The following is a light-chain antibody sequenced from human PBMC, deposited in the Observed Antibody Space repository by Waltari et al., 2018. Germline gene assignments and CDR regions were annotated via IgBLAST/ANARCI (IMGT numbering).Light chain of an antibody. J-gene: IGLJ2*01. V-gene: IGLV2-8*01. CDR3: SSDPARNNHVI. Sequence: QSALTQPPSASGSPGQSVTISCTGTSNDVGGYNYVSWYQHHPGKAPKPLLYDGIRRPSGVPVRFSCSRSGSTASLTVAGLQADEEADYFCSSDPARNNHVIFGGGTKLTVL. CDR2: DGI. CDR1: SNDVGGYNY.